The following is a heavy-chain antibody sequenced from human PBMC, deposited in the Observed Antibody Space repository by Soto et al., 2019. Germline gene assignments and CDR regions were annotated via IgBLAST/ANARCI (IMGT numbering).Heavy chain of an antibody. CDR2: IKQDGSEK. J-gene: IGHJ5*02. D-gene: IGHD3-22*01. V-gene: IGHV3-7*01. Sequence: VGSLRLSCAASGFTFSSYWMSWVRQAPGKGLEWVANIKQDGSEKYYVDSVKGRFTISRDNAKNSLYLQMNSLRAEDTAVYYCAREPYYYDSSGPSNWFDPWGQGTLVTV. CDR3: AREPYYYDSSGPSNWFDP. CDR1: GFTFSSYW.